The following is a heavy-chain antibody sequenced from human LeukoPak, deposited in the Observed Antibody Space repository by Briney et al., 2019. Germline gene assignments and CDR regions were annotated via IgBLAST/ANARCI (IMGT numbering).Heavy chain of an antibody. CDR3: ARDSGGGRPPFDY. Sequence: GGSLRLSCAASGFTFSSYSMTWVRQAPGKGLEWVSYISSSSSTIYYAGSVKGRFTISRDNAKNSLYLQMNSLRAEDTAVYYCARDSGGGRPPFDYWGQGTLVTVSS. J-gene: IGHJ4*02. CDR1: GFTFSSYS. D-gene: IGHD2-15*01. V-gene: IGHV3-48*01. CDR2: ISSSSSTI.